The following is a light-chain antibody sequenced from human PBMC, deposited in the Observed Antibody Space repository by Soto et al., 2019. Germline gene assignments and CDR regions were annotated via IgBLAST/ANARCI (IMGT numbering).Light chain of an antibody. J-gene: IGLJ3*02. CDR3: VSYAGSNNLV. V-gene: IGLV2-8*01. Sequence: HSALTQPPSASGSPGQSVTISCTGTSSDVGGYKYVSWYQQHPGKAPKLMIYEGTKRPSGVPDRFSGSKSGDTASLTVSGLQAEDEADYYCVSYAGSNNLVFGGGTKLTVL. CDR2: EGT. CDR1: SSDVGGYKY.